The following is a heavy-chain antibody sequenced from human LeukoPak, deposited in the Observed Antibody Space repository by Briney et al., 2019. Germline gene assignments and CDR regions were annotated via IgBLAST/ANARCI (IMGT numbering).Heavy chain of an antibody. D-gene: IGHD5-18*01. V-gene: IGHV4-59*01. CDR2: IYYSGST. Sequence: SETLSLTCTVSGGSISSYYWSWIRQPPGKGLEWIGYIYYSGSTNYNPSLKSRVTISVDTSKNQFSLKLSSVTAADTAVYYCARTSYGYGYWGQGTLVTVSS. J-gene: IGHJ4*02. CDR1: GGSISSYY. CDR3: ARTSYGYGY.